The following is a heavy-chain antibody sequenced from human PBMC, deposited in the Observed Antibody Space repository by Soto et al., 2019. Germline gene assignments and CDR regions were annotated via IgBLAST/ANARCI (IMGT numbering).Heavy chain of an antibody. V-gene: IGHV3-33*01. D-gene: IGHD1-26*01. CDR1: GFTLCDSG. Sequence: PGGSLRLSCAASGFTLCDSGMHWVRQAPGKGLGWVASIWHDGNNKYYADSGKGRCIISRNNSNNRLYLHMNGLRAEDTAVYYCASDLVGASDSYGLDVWGQGTPVTVSS. J-gene: IGHJ6*02. CDR2: IWHDGNNK. CDR3: ASDLVGASDSYGLDV.